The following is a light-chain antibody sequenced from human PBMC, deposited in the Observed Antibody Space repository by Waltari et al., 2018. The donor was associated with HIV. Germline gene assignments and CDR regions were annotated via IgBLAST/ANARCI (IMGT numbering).Light chain of an antibody. CDR1: NSDVGGYNY. Sequence: QSALTQPASVSGSPGQSLTISCSGTNSDVGGYNYVSWYQQHPGKAHKLIIFDVSHRPSGISNRFSGSKSGNTASLTISGLQAEDEADYYCSSYTRSTTLDAVFGTGTKVSVL. V-gene: IGLV2-14*03. CDR2: DVS. J-gene: IGLJ1*01. CDR3: SSYTRSTTLDAV.